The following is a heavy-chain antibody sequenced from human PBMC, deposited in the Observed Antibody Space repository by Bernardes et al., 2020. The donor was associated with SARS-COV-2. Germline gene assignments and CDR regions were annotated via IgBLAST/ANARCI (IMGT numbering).Heavy chain of an antibody. Sequence: GGSLRLSCAASGFNFFTYGFHWVRQAPGKGLEWVAAIGYDGNNKYSADSVKGRFTVSRDNSNNTLYLQMNSLRAEDTAVYYCARDLEQVVPYYYGMDVWGQGTTVNVSS. CDR1: GFNFFTYG. V-gene: IGHV3-33*01. J-gene: IGHJ6*02. D-gene: IGHD6-6*01. CDR3: ARDLEQVVPYYYGMDV. CDR2: IGYDGNNK.